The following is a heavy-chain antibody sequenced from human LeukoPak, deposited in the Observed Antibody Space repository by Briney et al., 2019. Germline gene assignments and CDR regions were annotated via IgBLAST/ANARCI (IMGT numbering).Heavy chain of an antibody. CDR2: INHSGST. J-gene: IGHJ4*02. CDR1: GGSFSGYY. Sequence: SETLSLTCAVYGGSFSGYYWSWIRQPPGKGLEWIGEINHSGSTNYNPSLKSRVTMSVDTSKNQFSLKLSSVTAADTAVYYCARGVIPSAGDYWGQGTLVTVSS. CDR3: ARGVIPSAGDY. D-gene: IGHD2/OR15-2a*01. V-gene: IGHV4-34*01.